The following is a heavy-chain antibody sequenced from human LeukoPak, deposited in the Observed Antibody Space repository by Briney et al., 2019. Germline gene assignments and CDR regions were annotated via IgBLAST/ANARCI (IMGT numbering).Heavy chain of an antibody. CDR2: ISSSGSTI. J-gene: IGHJ6*03. CDR3: AKSRDYYYYYYMDV. V-gene: IGHV3-11*04. CDR1: GFTFSDYY. Sequence: GSLRLSCAASGFTFSDYYMSWIRQAPGKGLEWVSYISSSGSTIYYADSVKGRFTISRDNAKNSLYLQMNSLRAEDTAVYYCAKSRDYYYYYYMDVWGKGTTVTISS.